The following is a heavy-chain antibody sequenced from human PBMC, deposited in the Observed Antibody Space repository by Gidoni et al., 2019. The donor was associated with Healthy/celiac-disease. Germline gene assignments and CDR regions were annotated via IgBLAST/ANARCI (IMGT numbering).Heavy chain of an antibody. J-gene: IGHJ5*02. CDR2: SYTSGST. V-gene: IGHV4-61*02. CDR3: ARDASNQLLWGWFDP. CDR1: GGSISSGSYY. D-gene: IGHD2-2*01. Sequence: QVQLQESGPGLVKPSQTLSLTCTVSGGSISSGSYYWSWIRPPAGKGMEWIRRSYTSGSTNYNPSRKSRVTRSVDTLKNQFSLKLSSVTAADMAVYYCARDASNQLLWGWFDPWGQGTLVTVSS.